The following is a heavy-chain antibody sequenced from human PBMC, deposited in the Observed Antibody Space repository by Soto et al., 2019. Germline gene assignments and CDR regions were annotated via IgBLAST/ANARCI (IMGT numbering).Heavy chain of an antibody. CDR2: IYYSGST. D-gene: IGHD6-13*01. CDR3: ARQTRGYSSSLGAFDI. J-gene: IGHJ3*02. Sequence: SETLSLTCTVSGGSISSYYWSWIRQPPGKGLEWIGYIYYSGSTNYNPSLKSRVTISVDTSKNQFSLKLSSVTAADTAVYYCARQTRGYSSSLGAFDIWGQGTMVTVSS. CDR1: GGSISSYY. V-gene: IGHV4-59*08.